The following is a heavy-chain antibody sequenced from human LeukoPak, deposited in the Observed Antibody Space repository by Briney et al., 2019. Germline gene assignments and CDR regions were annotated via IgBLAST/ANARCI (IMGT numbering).Heavy chain of an antibody. D-gene: IGHD3-22*01. CDR2: ISSSSSYT. Sequence: GGSLRLSCAASGFTFSDYYMSWIRKAPGEGLEWISYISSSSSYTNYADSVKGRFTISRDNAKNSLYLQMNSLRVEDTAVYYCAINGNYHDSSGYYYELDYWGQGTLVTVSS. CDR3: AINGNYHDSSGYYYELDY. V-gene: IGHV3-11*06. CDR1: GFTFSDYY. J-gene: IGHJ4*02.